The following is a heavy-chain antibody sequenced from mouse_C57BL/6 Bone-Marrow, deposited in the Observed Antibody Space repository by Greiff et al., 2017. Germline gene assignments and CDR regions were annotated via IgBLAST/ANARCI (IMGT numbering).Heavy chain of an antibody. J-gene: IGHJ4*01. D-gene: IGHD1-1*01. CDR3: TRLFYYYGSSYVGNAMDY. CDR2: IRNKANNHAT. CDR1: GFTFSDAW. Sequence: VQLQESGGGLVQPGGSMKLSCAASGFTFSDAWMDWVRQSPEKGLEWVAEIRNKANNHATYYAESVKGRFTISRDDSKSSVYLQMNSLRAEDTGIYYCTRLFYYYGSSYVGNAMDYWGQGTSVTVSS. V-gene: IGHV6-6*01.